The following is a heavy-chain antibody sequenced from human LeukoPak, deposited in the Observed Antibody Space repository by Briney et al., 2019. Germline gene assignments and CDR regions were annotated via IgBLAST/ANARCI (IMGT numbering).Heavy chain of an antibody. V-gene: IGHV1-2*02. CDR1: GYTFTGYY. Sequence: ASVKVSCKASGYTFTGYYMHCVRQAPGQGLEWMGWINPNSGGTNYAQKFQGRVTMTRDTSISTAYMELSRLRSDDTAVYYCASILLDHCGGDCYSVWGQGTLVTVSS. CDR3: ASILLDHCGGDCYSV. J-gene: IGHJ4*02. D-gene: IGHD2-21*02. CDR2: INPNSGGT.